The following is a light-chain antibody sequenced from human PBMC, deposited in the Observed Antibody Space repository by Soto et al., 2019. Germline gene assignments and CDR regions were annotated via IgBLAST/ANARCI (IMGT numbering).Light chain of an antibody. CDR1: SSDIGAYAS. V-gene: IGLV2-14*03. CDR3: SSSTSSSTYV. CDR2: SVS. Sequence: QSALTQPASVSGSPGQSITISCTGTSSDIGAYASVSLYQQHPDKAPKLIIYSVSHRSSGVSDRFSGSKSGNTASLTISGLHTEDEADYYCSSSTSSSTYVFGPGTKLTVL. J-gene: IGLJ1*01.